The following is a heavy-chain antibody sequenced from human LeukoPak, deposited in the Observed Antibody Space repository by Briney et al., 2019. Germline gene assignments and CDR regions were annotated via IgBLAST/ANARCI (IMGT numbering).Heavy chain of an antibody. CDR2: IYHNGRT. V-gene: IGHV4-30-4*01. Sequence: SETLSLTCTVSGDSISSGDYYWSWIRQPPGKGLEWIGYIYHNGRTHYDPSLNSRFTMSVDTSKNQFSLHLSSVTAADTAVYYCAVIMGDSDYWGQGTLVTVSS. CDR3: AVIMGDSDY. CDR1: GDSISSGDYY. D-gene: IGHD3-16*01. J-gene: IGHJ4*02.